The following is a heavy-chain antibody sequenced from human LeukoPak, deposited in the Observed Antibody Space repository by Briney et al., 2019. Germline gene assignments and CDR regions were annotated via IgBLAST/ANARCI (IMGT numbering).Heavy chain of an antibody. D-gene: IGHD1-1*01. CDR2: ISTVDGNS. CDR1: GYRFSSSG. CDR3: ARVRDSDNWWGAFDI. J-gene: IGHJ3*02. V-gene: IGHV1-18*01. Sequence: ASVSVSCKASGYRFSSSGITWVRQAPGQGPEWMGWISTVDGNSRYAQNFQGRVTLTTDTSTNTAHLELTSLRSDDTAIYYCARVRDSDNWWGAFDIWGQGTMITVSS.